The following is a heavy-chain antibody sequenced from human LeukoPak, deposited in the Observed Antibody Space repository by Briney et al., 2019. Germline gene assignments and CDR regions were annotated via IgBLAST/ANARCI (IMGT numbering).Heavy chain of an antibody. CDR2: IIPIFGTA. CDR1: GGTFSSYA. CDR3: ARAPFSGSYYIGRLTFDY. J-gene: IGHJ4*02. V-gene: IGHV1-69*05. Sequence: GASVKVSCKASGGTFSSYAISWVRQAPGQGLEWVGGIIPIFGTANYAQKFQGRVTITTDESTSTAYMELSSLRSEDTAVYYCARAPFSGSYYIGRLTFDYWGQGTLVTVSS. D-gene: IGHD1-26*01.